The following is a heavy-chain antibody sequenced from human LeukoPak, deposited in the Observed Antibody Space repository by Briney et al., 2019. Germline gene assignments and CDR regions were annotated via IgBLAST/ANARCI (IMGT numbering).Heavy chain of an antibody. D-gene: IGHD3-10*01. V-gene: IGHV3-48*02. CDR3: ARDPGVIPSI. CDR2: ISSTSGPI. Sequence: GGSLRLSCAASGFTFSSYSMNWVHQAPGKGLEWVSYISSTSGPIYYADSVKGRFTISRDNAKNSLYLQMNSLRDEDTAVYYCARDPGVIPSIRGQGTLVTVSS. J-gene: IGHJ4*02. CDR1: GFTFSSYS.